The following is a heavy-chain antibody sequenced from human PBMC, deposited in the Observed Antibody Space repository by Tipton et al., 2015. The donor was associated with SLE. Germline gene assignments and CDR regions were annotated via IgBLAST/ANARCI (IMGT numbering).Heavy chain of an antibody. Sequence: TLSLTCTVSGGSITSVYFFWGWIRQSPGKGLEWIGSIYYTGTTYYNPSLKSRVTISVDASKNQFSLNLNSVTAADTAVYYCATTIWTPLLAFDIWGQGTMVTVSS. CDR2: IYYTGTT. D-gene: IGHD3/OR15-3a*01. CDR3: ATTIWTPLLAFDI. CDR1: GGSITSVYFF. J-gene: IGHJ3*02. V-gene: IGHV4-39*07.